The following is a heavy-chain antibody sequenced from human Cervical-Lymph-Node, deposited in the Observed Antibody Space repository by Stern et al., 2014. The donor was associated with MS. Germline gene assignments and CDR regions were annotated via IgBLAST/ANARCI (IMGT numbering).Heavy chain of an antibody. CDR2: IYHSGST. CDR3: ARKGAIVPAAIENWFDS. Sequence: VQLEESGPGLVKPSQTLSLTCTVSGGSISSGGYFWSWIRQHPGKGLEWIGFIYHSGSTYYNPSLKSRLTISVDTPKNQFYLNLSSVTAADTAVYYCARKGAIVPAAIENWFDSWGQGTLVTVSS. V-gene: IGHV4-31*03. D-gene: IGHD2-2*01. CDR1: GGSISSGGYF. J-gene: IGHJ5*01.